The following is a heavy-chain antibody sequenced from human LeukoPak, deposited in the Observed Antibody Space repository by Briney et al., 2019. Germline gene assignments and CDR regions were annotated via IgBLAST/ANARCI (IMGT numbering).Heavy chain of an antibody. J-gene: IGHJ6*03. V-gene: IGHV5-51*01. Sequence: GESLKISCKGSGYSFNNYWIGWVRQMPGKGLEWMGIINPGNSDTRYSPSFQGQVTISADKSITTAYLQWSSLKASDTAMYYCARNGYAHLYDNGWHYFMDVWGKGTTVTVSS. CDR2: INPGNSDT. D-gene: IGHD6-19*01. CDR3: ARNGYAHLYDNGWHYFMDV. CDR1: GYSFNNYW.